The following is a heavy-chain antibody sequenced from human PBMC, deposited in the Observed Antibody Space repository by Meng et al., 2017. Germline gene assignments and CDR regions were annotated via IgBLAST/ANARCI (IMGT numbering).Heavy chain of an antibody. CDR1: GGTFSSYA. J-gene: IGHJ5*02. D-gene: IGHD6-19*01. CDR3: ASRSSAIAVAGSYNWFDP. CDR2: IIPIFGTA. V-gene: IGHV1-69*13. Sequence: SVKVSCKASGGTFSSYAISWVRQAPGQGLEWMGGIIPIFGTANYAQKFQGRVTITADESTSTAYMELSSLRSEDTAVYYCASRSSAIAVAGSYNWFDPWGQGTLVTVSS.